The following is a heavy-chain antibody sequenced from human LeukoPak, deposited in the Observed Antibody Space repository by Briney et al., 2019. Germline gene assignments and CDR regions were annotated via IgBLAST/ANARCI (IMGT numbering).Heavy chain of an antibody. J-gene: IGHJ3*02. V-gene: IGHV3-33*08. CDR3: AGVRGAWNAFDI. CDR2: IWYDGSNK. CDR1: GFTFSSYG. Sequence: HGGSLRLSCAASGFTFSSYGMHWVRQVPGKGLEWAAVIWYDGSNKYYADSVKGRFTISRDNPKNTLYLQMNSLRAEDTAVYYCAGVRGAWNAFDIWGQGTMVTVSS. D-gene: IGHD3-10*01.